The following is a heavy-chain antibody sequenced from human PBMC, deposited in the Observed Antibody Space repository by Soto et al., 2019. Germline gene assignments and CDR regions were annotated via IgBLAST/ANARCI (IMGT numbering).Heavy chain of an antibody. CDR1: GGSISSSSYY. CDR2: IYYSGST. D-gene: IGHD3-22*01. Sequence: QLQLQESGPGLVKPSETLSLTCTVSGGSISSSSYYWGWIRQPPGKGLEWIGSIYYSGSTYYNPSLKSRVTISVDTSKNQFSLKLSSVTAADTAVYYCARRICYYDSSGYPCVFDYWGQGTLVTVSS. V-gene: IGHV4-39*01. J-gene: IGHJ4*02. CDR3: ARRICYYDSSGYPCVFDY.